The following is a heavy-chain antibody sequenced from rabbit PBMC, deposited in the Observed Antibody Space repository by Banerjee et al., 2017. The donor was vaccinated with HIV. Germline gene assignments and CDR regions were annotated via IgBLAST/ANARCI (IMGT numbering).Heavy chain of an antibody. J-gene: IGHJ4*01. D-gene: IGHD1-1*01. CDR2: IYNGSGST. Sequence: QEQLVESGGGLVQPEGSLTLTCKASGFDFSSNAMCWVRQAPGKGPEWIACIYNGSGSTYYASWAKGRFTISKGSSTTVTLQMTSLTAADTATYFCARKWDLWGPGTLVTVS. CDR1: GFDFSSNA. V-gene: IGHV1S47*01. CDR3: ARKWDL.